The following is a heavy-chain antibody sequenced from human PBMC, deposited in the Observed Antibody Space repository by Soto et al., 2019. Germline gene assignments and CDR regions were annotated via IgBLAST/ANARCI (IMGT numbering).Heavy chain of an antibody. CDR3: ATVFHPSQSVVVVAATRSAEYFQH. J-gene: IGHJ1*01. CDR1: GYTLTELS. V-gene: IGHV1-24*01. D-gene: IGHD2-15*01. Sequence: GASVKVSCKVSGYTLTELSMHWVRQAPGKGLEWMGGFDPEDGETIYAQKFQGRVTMTEDTSTDTAYMELSSLRSEDTAVYYCATVFHPSQSVVVVAATRSAEYFQHWGQGTLVTVSS. CDR2: FDPEDGET.